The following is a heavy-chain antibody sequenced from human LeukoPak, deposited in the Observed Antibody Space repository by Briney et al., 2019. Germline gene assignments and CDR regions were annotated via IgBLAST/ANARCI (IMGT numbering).Heavy chain of an antibody. CDR2: IIPIFGTA. CDR1: GGTFISYA. V-gene: IGHV1-69*13. D-gene: IGHD1-26*01. J-gene: IGHJ4*02. Sequence: GASVKVSCKASGGTFISYAISWVRQAPGQGLEWMGGIIPIFGTANYAQKFQGRVTITADESTSTAYMELSSLRSEDTAVYYCARGPVVGAFPYFDYWGQGTLVTVSS. CDR3: ARGPVVGAFPYFDY.